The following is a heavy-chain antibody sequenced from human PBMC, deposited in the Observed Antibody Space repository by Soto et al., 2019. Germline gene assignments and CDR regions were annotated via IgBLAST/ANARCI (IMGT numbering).Heavy chain of an antibody. Sequence: WGSLRLSCAASGFTFSSYSMNWVRQAPGKGLEWVSSISSSSSYIYYADSVKGRFTISRDNAKNSLYLQMNSLRAEDTAVYYCARDFLSNLDPEDGRDWFDPWGQGTLVTVSS. CDR1: GFTFSSYS. CDR2: ISSSSSYI. CDR3: ARDFLSNLDPEDGRDWFDP. V-gene: IGHV3-21*01. J-gene: IGHJ5*02. D-gene: IGHD7-27*01.